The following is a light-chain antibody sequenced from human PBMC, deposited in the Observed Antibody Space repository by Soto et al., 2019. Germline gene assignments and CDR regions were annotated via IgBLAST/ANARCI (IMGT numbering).Light chain of an antibody. Sequence: QSVLTQPASVSGAPGQSITISCTGTSNDVGGYKYVSWYQQRPGTAPKLIMFEVNNRPSGVSDRFSGSKSGNTASLTISGLQAEDEADYYCCSYAGSSTLVFGGGTKLTVL. CDR2: EVN. CDR3: CSYAGSSTLV. CDR1: SNDVGGYKY. J-gene: IGLJ3*02. V-gene: IGLV2-23*02.